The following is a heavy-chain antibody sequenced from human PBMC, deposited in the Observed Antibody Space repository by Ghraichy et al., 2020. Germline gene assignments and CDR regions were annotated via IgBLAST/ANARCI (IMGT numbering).Heavy chain of an antibody. V-gene: IGHV3-21*01. D-gene: IGHD2-15*01. Sequence: GSLNISCVASGFTFSSYTMNWVRQAPGKGLEWVSSISSSSSYIYYADSVKGRFTISRDNAKNSLYLQMNSLRAEDTAVHYCARDSVAGVVVVASTKYGMDVWGQGTTVTVSS. CDR3: ARDSVAGVVVVASTKYGMDV. J-gene: IGHJ6*02. CDR1: GFTFSSYT. CDR2: ISSSSSYI.